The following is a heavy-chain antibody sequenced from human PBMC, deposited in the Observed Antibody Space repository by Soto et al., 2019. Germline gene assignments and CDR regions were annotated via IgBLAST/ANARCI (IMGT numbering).Heavy chain of an antibody. Sequence: PGGSLRLSCAASGFTFSSYCMHWVRQAPGKGLEWVAVIWYDGSNKYYADSVKGRFTISRDNSKNTLYLQMNSLKAEDTAVYYCARDPLAYCGGDCYPGGYGMDVWGQGTTVTVSS. D-gene: IGHD2-21*02. J-gene: IGHJ6*02. V-gene: IGHV3-33*01. CDR2: IWYDGSNK. CDR3: ARDPLAYCGGDCYPGGYGMDV. CDR1: GFTFSSYC.